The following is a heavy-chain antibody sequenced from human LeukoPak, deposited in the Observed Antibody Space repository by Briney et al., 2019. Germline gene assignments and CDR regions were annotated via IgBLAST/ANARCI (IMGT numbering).Heavy chain of an antibody. CDR1: GYTFTGYY. CDR3: ARASYYDFWSGALEAY. Sequence: ASVKVSCKASGYTFTGYYMHWVRQAPGHGLEWMGWINPNSGGTNYAQKFQGRVTMTRDTSISTAYMELSRLRSDDTAVYYCARASYYDFWSGALEAYWGQGTLVTVSS. D-gene: IGHD3-3*01. J-gene: IGHJ4*02. CDR2: INPNSGGT. V-gene: IGHV1-2*02.